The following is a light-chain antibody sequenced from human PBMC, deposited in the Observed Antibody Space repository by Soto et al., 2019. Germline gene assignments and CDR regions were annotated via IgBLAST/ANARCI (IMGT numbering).Light chain of an antibody. CDR1: SSDVGGYDY. CDR2: DVT. J-gene: IGLJ1*01. CDR3: SSYTSSTSYV. Sequence: QSALTQPASVSGSPGQSITISCTGTSSDVGGYDYVSWYQHHPGKAPKLMIYDVTNRPSGVSNRFSGSKSGNTASLTISWLQAEDEASYYCSSYTSSTSYVFGTGTKVTVL. V-gene: IGLV2-14*03.